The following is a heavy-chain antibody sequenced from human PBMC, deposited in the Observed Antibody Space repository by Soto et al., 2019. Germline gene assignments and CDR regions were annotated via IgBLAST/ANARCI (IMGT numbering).Heavy chain of an antibody. CDR3: ARGKIVVVVAARNYYGMDV. D-gene: IGHD2-15*01. V-gene: IGHV1-46*01. J-gene: IGHJ6*02. CDR2: INPSGGST. Sequence: GASVKVSCKASGYTFTSYYMHWVRQAPGQGLEWMGIINPSGGSTSYAQKFQGRVTMTRDTSISTAYMGLSRLRSDDTAVYYCARGKIVVVVAARNYYGMDVWGQGTTVTVSS. CDR1: GYTFTSYY.